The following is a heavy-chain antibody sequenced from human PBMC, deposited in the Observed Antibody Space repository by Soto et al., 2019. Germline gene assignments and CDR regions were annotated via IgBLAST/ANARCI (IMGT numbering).Heavy chain of an antibody. CDR1: GFAFRSYS. CDR2: ISSSSSYI. Sequence: XVGLRLTCADSGFAFRSYSMNWVRQAPGKGLEWVASISSSSSYIYYADSVKGRFTISRDKAKNSLFLQMSSLRAEDTALYHCARPKGQAAGNYGMDGCGRRTTVTVS. J-gene: IGHJ6*02. D-gene: IGHD6-13*01. V-gene: IGHV3-21*01. CDR3: ARPKGQAAGNYGMDG.